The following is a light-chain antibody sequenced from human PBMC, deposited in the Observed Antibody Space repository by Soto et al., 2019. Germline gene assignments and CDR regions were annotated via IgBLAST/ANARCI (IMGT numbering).Light chain of an antibody. Sequence: QSVLTQPASVSGSPGQSITISCTGTSSDVGSYNLVSWYQQHPGKAPILMIYEGSKRPSGVSNRFSGSKSGNTASLTISGLQAEDEADYYCCSYAGSSRVFGGGTKLTVL. V-gene: IGLV2-23*01. J-gene: IGLJ2*01. CDR1: SSDVGSYNL. CDR3: CSYAGSSRV. CDR2: EGS.